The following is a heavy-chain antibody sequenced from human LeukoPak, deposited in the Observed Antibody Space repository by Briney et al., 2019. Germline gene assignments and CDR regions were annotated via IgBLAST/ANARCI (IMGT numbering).Heavy chain of an antibody. CDR1: GFTFSSYT. Sequence: GGSLRLSCAASGFTFSSYTMHWVRQAPGKGLEWGAVISYDGSNKYYADSVKGRFTISRDNSKNTLYLQMNSLRAEDTAVYYCARENQGYYGAFDIWGQGTMVTVSS. J-gene: IGHJ3*02. D-gene: IGHD4-17*01. CDR2: ISYDGSNK. V-gene: IGHV3-30-3*01. CDR3: ARENQGYYGAFDI.